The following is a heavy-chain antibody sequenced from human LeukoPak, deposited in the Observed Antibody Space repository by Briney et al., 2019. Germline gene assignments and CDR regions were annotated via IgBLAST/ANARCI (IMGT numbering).Heavy chain of an antibody. J-gene: IGHJ4*02. CDR3: ARHWVGMLRFGESEYYFDY. CDR2: IYYSGST. Sequence: SETLSLTCTVSGGSISSYYWSWIRQPPGKGLEWIGYIYYSGSTNYNPSLKSRVTISVDTSKNQFSLKLSSVTAAGTAVYYCARHWVGMLRFGESEYYFDYWGQGTLVTVSS. D-gene: IGHD3-10*01. V-gene: IGHV4-59*08. CDR1: GGSISSYY.